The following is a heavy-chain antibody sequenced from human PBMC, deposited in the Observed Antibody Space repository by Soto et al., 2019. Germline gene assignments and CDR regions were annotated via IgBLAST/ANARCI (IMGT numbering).Heavy chain of an antibody. J-gene: IGHJ4*02. CDR2: MSPGSGSA. CDR1: GYSFTSLD. V-gene: IGHV1-8*01. CDR3: ARGVDAGVDF. Sequence: QVQLVQSGAEVKELGASVKVSCQASGYSFTSLDINWMRQATGQGLEWMGWMSPGSGSAGYAQKFQDRVTMTRDTSRGTAYMELSSLRSEDTAVYYFARGVDAGVDFWGQGTLVTV. D-gene: IGHD3-10*01.